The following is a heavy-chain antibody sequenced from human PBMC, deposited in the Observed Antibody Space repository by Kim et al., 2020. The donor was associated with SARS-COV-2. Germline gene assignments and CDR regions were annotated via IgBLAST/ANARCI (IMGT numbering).Heavy chain of an antibody. CDR2: INPSGGST. J-gene: IGHJ6*02. Sequence: ASVKVSCKASGYTFTSYYMHWVRQAPGQGLEWLGIINPSGGSTTYAQKFQGRVTMTRDTSTSTVYMYLRSLRSEDTAVYYCARGTTLTIYYYGMDVWGQGTTVIVSS. V-gene: IGHV1-46*01. CDR1: GYTFTSYY. CDR3: ARGTTLTIYYYGMDV. D-gene: IGHD4-17*01.